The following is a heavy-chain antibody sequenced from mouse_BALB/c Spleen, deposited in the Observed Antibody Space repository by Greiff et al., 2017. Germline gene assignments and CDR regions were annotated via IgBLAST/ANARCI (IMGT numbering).Heavy chain of an antibody. CDR1: GFTFSDYY. D-gene: IGHD1-1*01. J-gene: IGHJ1*01. CDR3: ARDYYGSSRYFDV. CDR2: ISDGGSYT. Sequence: VQLKESGGGLVKPGGSLKLSCAASGFTFSDYYMYWVRQTPEKRLEWVATISDGGSYTYYPDSVKGRFTISRDNAKNNLYLQMSSLKSEDTAMYYCARDYYGSSRYFDVWGAGTTVTVSS. V-gene: IGHV5-4*02.